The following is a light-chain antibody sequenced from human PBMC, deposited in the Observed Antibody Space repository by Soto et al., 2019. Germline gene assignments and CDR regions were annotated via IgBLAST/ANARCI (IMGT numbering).Light chain of an antibody. J-gene: IGKJ3*01. CDR1: QSVSSSY. CDR3: QQYGISLLFT. V-gene: IGKV3-20*01. CDR2: GAS. Sequence: EIVLTQSPGTLSLSPGERATLSCRASQSVSSSYLAWYQQKPGQAPRLLIYGASSRATGIPDRFSGSGSGTDFPLTISRLEPEDFAVYYCQQYGISLLFTCGPGTKVDIK.